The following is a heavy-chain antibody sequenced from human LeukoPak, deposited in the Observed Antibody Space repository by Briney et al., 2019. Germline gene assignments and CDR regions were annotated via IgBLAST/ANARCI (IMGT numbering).Heavy chain of an antibody. D-gene: IGHD4-17*01. J-gene: IGHJ5*02. V-gene: IGHV3-23*01. Sequence: GRSLRLSCAASGFTFSTYAMSWVRQAPGKGLEWVSSTGRHTNYTDSVKGRFTISRDNSQNTLYLQMNSLRAEDTAVYYCTKDPNGDYVGAFDPWGQGTLVTVSS. CDR1: GFTFSTYA. CDR2: TGRHT. CDR3: TKDPNGDYVGAFDP.